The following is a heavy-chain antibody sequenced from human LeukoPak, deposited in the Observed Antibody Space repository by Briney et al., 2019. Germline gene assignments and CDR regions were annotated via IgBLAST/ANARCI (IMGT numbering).Heavy chain of an antibody. D-gene: IGHD1-1*01. V-gene: IGHV1-2*02. Sequence: ASVKVSCKASGYTFTDYNMHWVRQAPGQGLEWMGWINPNSGGTKYAQKFQGRVTMTRDTSISTAYMELSRLRSDDTAVYYCARDGVGNDVCDYWGPVTLVTVSS. CDR1: GYTFTDYN. J-gene: IGHJ4*02. CDR3: ARDGVGNDVCDY. CDR2: INPNSGGT.